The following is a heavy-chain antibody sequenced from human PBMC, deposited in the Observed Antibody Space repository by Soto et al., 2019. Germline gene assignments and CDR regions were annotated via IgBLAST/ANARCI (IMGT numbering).Heavy chain of an antibody. CDR2: ISSKSGTI. D-gene: IGHD5-18*01. V-gene: IGHV3-48*02. J-gene: IGHJ5*02. CDR3: ARHVDTSMVNLWFDL. Sequence: EVQLVESGGGLVQPGGSLRLSCGASGYTFVSYSMNWVRQAPGKGLEWVSYISSKSGTIYYADSVKGRFTISRDNAKNSQYLQMNSLRDEDTAIYYCARHVDTSMVNLWFDLWGQGTLVTVSS. CDR1: GYTFVSYS.